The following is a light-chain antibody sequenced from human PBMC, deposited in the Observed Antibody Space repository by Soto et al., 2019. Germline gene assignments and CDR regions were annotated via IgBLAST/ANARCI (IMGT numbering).Light chain of an antibody. CDR3: SSYTSSSTVI. J-gene: IGLJ2*01. CDR1: SSDVGSFNY. Sequence: QSALTQPASVSGSPGQSITISCTGTSSDVGSFNYVSWYQQHPGKAPKVMIYDVSNRPSGVSNRFSGFKSGNTASLTISGLQAEDEADYYCSSYTSSSTVIFGGGTKVTVL. CDR2: DVS. V-gene: IGLV2-14*01.